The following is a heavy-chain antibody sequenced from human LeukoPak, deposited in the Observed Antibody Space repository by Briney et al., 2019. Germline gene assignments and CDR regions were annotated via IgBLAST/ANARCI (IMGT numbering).Heavy chain of an antibody. Sequence: PGGSLRLSCAASGFTFSTYWMTWVRQAPGKGLEWVASIKQDGSENCYVDSVKGRFTISRDNAKSSLYLHMNSLRAEDTAVYFCARGGGLFDYWGQGTLVTVSS. D-gene: IGHD5-12*01. CDR1: GFTFSTYW. J-gene: IGHJ4*02. CDR3: ARGGGLFDY. CDR2: IKQDGSEN. V-gene: IGHV3-7*05.